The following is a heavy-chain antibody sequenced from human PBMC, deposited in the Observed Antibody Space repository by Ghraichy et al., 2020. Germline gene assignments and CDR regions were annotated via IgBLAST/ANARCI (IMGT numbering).Heavy chain of an antibody. CDR2: ISGSGGST. J-gene: IGHJ3*02. CDR3: ARDPYCSGGSCPPDAFDI. D-gene: IGHD2-15*01. CDR1: GFTFSSYA. V-gene: IGHV3-23*01. Sequence: GGSLRLSCAASGFTFSSYAMSWVRQAPGKGLEWVSAISGSGGSTYYADSVKGRFTISRDNSKNTLYLQMNSLRAEDTAVYYCARDPYCSGGSCPPDAFDIWGQGTMVTVSS.